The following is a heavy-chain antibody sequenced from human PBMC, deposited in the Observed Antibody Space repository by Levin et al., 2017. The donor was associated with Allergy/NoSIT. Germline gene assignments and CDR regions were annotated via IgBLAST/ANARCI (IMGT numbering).Heavy chain of an antibody. V-gene: IGHV3-23*01. D-gene: IGHD3-16*02. CDR3: ATYVWGSYRYTLDY. J-gene: IGHJ4*02. CDR2: ISGSGGST. CDR1: GFTFSSYA. Sequence: GGSLRLSCAASGFTFSSYAMSWVRQAPGKGLEWVSAISGSGGSTYFADSVKGRFTISRDNSKNTLYLQMNSLRAEDTAVYYCATYVWGSYRYTLDYWGQGTLVTVSS.